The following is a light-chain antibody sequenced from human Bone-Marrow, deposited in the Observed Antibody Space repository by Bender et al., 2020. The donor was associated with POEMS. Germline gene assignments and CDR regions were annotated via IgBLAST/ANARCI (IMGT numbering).Light chain of an antibody. CDR2: KDT. CDR1: ALPKQY. CDR3: QSADSSGTFAV. J-gene: IGLJ2*01. Sequence: SYELTQPPSVSVSLGQTARITCSGEALPKQYTYWYQQKPGQAPVMVIFKDTERPSGTPDRFSGSISGTTATLTINGAKAEDESDFYCQSADSSGTFAVFGGGTKLTV. V-gene: IGLV3-25*03.